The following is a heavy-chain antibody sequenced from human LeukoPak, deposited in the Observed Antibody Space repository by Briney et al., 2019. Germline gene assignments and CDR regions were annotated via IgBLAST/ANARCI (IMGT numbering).Heavy chain of an antibody. V-gene: IGHV4-31*03. J-gene: IGHJ5*02. CDR1: GGSISSGGYY. CDR2: IYYSGST. Sequence: PSETLSLTCTVSGGSISSGGYYWSWIRQHPGKGLEWIGYIYYSGSTYYNPSLKSRVTISVDTSKNQFSLKLSSVTAADTAVYYCARGRYYGSGSYGWGDWFDPWGQGTLVTVSS. D-gene: IGHD3-10*01. CDR3: ARGRYYGSGSYGWGDWFDP.